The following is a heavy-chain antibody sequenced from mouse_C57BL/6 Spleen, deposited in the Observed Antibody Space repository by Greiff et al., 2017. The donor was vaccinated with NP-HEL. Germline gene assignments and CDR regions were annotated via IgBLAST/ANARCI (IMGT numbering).Heavy chain of an antibody. Sequence: QVQLQQPGTELVKPGASVKLSCKASGYTFTSYWMHWVKQRPGQGLEWIGNINPSNGGTNYNEKFKSKATLTVDKSSSTAYMQLSRLTSEDSAVYYGERAKGAYDSKGDYDMDYWGQGTSVTVSS. CDR1: GYTFTSYW. V-gene: IGHV1-53*01. J-gene: IGHJ4*01. D-gene: IGHD2-5*01. CDR3: ERAKGAYDSKGDYDMDY. CDR2: INPSNGGT.